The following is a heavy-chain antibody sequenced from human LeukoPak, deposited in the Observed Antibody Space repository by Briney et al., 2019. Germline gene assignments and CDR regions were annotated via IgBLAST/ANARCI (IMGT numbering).Heavy chain of an antibody. J-gene: IGHJ6*03. D-gene: IGHD3-22*01. Sequence: SETLSLTCTVSGGSISSYYWSWIRQPPGKGLEWIGYIYYSGSTNYNHSLKSRVSISVDTSKNQFSLKLSSVTAADTAVYYCARGAPEKGFYDSSGYYGKRANYYYYYYMDVWGKGTTVTVSS. CDR2: IYYSGST. V-gene: IGHV4-59*12. CDR1: GGSISSYY. CDR3: ARGAPEKGFYDSSGYYGKRANYYYYYYMDV.